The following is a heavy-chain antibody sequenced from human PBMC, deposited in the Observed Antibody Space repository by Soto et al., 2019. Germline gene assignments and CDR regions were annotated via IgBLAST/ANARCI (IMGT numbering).Heavy chain of an antibody. V-gene: IGHV4-59*02. D-gene: IGHD3-10*01. CDR3: ARRGGISVVAYDL. J-gene: IGHJ4*02. Sequence: PSETLSLTCTVSDGSVNDYYWNWIRQSPGKGLEWIGHVSYTGITSYNPSLETRVTISIDRSRNQFSLKLHSVTPADTAVYFCARRGGISVVAYDLWGQGTLVTVSS. CDR1: DGSVNDYY. CDR2: VSYTGIT.